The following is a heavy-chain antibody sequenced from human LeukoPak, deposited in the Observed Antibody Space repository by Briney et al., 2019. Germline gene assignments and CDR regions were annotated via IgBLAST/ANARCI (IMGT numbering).Heavy chain of an antibody. CDR2: IIPIFGTA. CDR3: AREEDSSAPGDY. Sequence: SVKVSCKASGGTFSSYAISWVRQAPGQGLEWMGRIIPIFGTANYAQKFQGRVAITTDESTSTAYMELSSLRSEDTAVYYCAREEDSSAPGDYWGQGTLVTVSS. CDR1: GGTFSSYA. D-gene: IGHD3-22*01. V-gene: IGHV1-69*05. J-gene: IGHJ4*02.